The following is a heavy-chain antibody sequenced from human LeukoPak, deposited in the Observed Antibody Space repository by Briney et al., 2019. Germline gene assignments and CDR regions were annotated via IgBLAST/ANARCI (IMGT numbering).Heavy chain of an antibody. CDR1: GFTFSDYY. CDR3: ARRAMGATSFDY. J-gene: IGHJ4*02. D-gene: IGHD1-26*01. CDR2: ISSSSNTV. Sequence: GGSLRLSCAASGFTFSDYYMTRVRQAPGKGLEWVSYISSSSNTVYYADSVKGRLTVSRDNANNSLFVQMTNLRAEDTAVYYCARRAMGATSFDYWGQGTLVTVSS. V-gene: IGHV3-11*04.